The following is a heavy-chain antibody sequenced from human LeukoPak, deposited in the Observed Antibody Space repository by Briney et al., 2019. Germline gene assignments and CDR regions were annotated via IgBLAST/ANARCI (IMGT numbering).Heavy chain of an antibody. V-gene: IGHV1-69*13. Sequence: ASVKVSCKASGGTFSSYAISWVRQAPGQGLEWMGGIIPIFGTANYAQKFQGRVTITADESTSTAYMELSSLRSEDTAVYYCARVRGGYGSGPYYFDYWGQGTLVTVSS. J-gene: IGHJ4*02. CDR3: ARVRGGYGSGPYYFDY. D-gene: IGHD3-10*01. CDR2: IIPIFGTA. CDR1: GGTFSSYA.